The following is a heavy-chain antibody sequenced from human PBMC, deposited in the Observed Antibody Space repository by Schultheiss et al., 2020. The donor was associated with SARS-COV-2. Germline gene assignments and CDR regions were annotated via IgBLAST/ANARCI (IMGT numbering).Heavy chain of an antibody. CDR3: TSTYGDYDSGAFDI. V-gene: IGHV3-15*01. Sequence: GGSLRLSCAASGFTFSGSAMHWVRQAPGKGLEWVGRIKSKTDGGTTDYDAPVKGRFTISRDDSKNTLYLQMNSLKTEDTAVYYCTSTYGDYDSGAFDIWGQGTMVTVSS. J-gene: IGHJ3*02. CDR1: GFTFSGSA. D-gene: IGHD4-17*01. CDR2: IKSKTDGGTT.